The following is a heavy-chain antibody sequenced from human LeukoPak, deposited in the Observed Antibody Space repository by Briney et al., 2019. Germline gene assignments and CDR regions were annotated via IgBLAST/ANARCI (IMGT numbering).Heavy chain of an antibody. CDR3: ARDILDDYGDARFDY. D-gene: IGHD4-17*01. Sequence: SVKVSCKASGGTFSSYAISWVRQAPGQGLEWMGRIIPILGIANYAQKFQGRVTITADKSTSTAYMELSSLRSEGTAVYYCARDILDDYGDARFDYWGQGTLVTVSS. CDR1: GGTFSSYA. V-gene: IGHV1-69*04. CDR2: IIPILGIA. J-gene: IGHJ4*02.